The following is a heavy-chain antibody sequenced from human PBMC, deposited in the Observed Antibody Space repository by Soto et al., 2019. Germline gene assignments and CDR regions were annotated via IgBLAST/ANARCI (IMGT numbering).Heavy chain of an antibody. CDR3: ARDGQDCSGGSCYYFLDC. Sequence: ASVKVSCKASGYTFTSYGISWVRQAPGQGLEWMGWISAYNGNTNYAQKLQGRVTMTTDTSTSTAYMELRSLRSDDTAVYYCARDGQDCSGGSCYYFLDCWGQGTLVTVSS. CDR1: GYTFTSYG. D-gene: IGHD2-15*01. CDR2: ISAYNGNT. V-gene: IGHV1-18*04. J-gene: IGHJ4*02.